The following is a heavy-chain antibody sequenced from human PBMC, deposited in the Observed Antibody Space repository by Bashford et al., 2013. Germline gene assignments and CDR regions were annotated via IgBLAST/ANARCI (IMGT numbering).Heavy chain of an antibody. Sequence: SETLSLTCTVSGGSVSSGTYYWSWIRQPPGKGLEWIGYIFYSGITNYNPSLKSRVTISVDTSKNQYSLKLSSVTAADTAIYYCAKDPASYSSGWYMDHWGPGILVTVSS. CDR2: IFYSGIT. J-gene: IGHJ4*02. D-gene: IGHD6-19*01. V-gene: IGHV4-61*01. CDR3: AKDPASYSSGWYMDH. CDR1: GGSVSSGTYY.